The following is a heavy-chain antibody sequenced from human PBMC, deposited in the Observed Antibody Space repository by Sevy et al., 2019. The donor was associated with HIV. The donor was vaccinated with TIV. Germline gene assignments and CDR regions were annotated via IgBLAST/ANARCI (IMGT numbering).Heavy chain of an antibody. V-gene: IGHV4-34*01. CDR1: GGSFSGYY. CDR2: INHSGST. Sequence: SETLSLTCAVYGGSFSGYYWSWIRQPPGKGLEWIGEINHSGSTNYNPSLKSRVTISVDTSKNQFSLKLSSVTAAETAVYYCARGIVVVPAATYYMDVWGKGTTVTVSS. CDR3: ARGIVVVPAATYYMDV. J-gene: IGHJ6*03. D-gene: IGHD2-2*01.